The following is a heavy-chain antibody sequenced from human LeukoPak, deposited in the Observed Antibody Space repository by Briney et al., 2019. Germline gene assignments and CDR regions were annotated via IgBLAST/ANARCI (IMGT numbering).Heavy chain of an antibody. J-gene: IGHJ4*02. CDR1: GFTFRTSG. D-gene: IGHD6-19*01. V-gene: IGHV3-30*02. Sequence: GGSLRLSCAASGFTFRTSGMHWVRQAPGKGREWVAFIQYHGRDKYYADSVKGRFTISRDNSKNTLYMEVNSLRAEDKAVYYCAREGGRTVAGTFDNWGQGTLVTVSS. CDR2: IQYHGRDK. CDR3: AREGGRTVAGTFDN.